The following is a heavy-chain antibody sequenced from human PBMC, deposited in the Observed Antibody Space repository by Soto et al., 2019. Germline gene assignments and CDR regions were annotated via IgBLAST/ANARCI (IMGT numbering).Heavy chain of an antibody. CDR2: INPNSGGT. Sequence: GASVKVSCKASGYTFTGYYMHWVRQAPGQGLEWMGWINPNSGGTNYAQKFQGRVTMTRDTSISTAYMELSRLRSDDTAVYYCARVIAAAGVYYYYYGMDVWGQGTTVTVS. V-gene: IGHV1-2*02. CDR1: GYTFTGYY. D-gene: IGHD6-13*01. CDR3: ARVIAAAGVYYYYYGMDV. J-gene: IGHJ6*02.